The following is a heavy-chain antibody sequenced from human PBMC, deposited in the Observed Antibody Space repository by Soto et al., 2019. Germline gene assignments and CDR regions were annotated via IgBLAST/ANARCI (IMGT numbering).Heavy chain of an antibody. CDR1: GFTFSDYY. CDR3: ARGGGSSRIWFGELLPFDY. CDR2: ISSSSSHT. D-gene: IGHD3-10*01. V-gene: IGHV3-11*05. Sequence: QVQLVESGGGLVKPGGSLRLSCAASGFTFSDYYMSWTRQAPGKGLEWVSHISSSSSHTNYADSVKGRFTISRDNAKNSLYQQINSLRAEDKAVYYCARGGGSSRIWFGELLPFDYWGQGTLVTVSS. J-gene: IGHJ4*02.